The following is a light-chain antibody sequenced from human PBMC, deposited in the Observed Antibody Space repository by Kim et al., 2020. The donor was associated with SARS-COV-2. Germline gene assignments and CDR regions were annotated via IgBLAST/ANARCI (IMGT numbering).Light chain of an antibody. CDR1: QSVSGN. J-gene: IGKJ4*01. CDR3: QRGLT. CDR2: GVS. Sequence: PTLSVSPGERATLSCRASQSVSGNLAWYQQKPGQAPRLLIYGVSTGATGIPARFSGSGSGTEFTLTISSLQSEDFAVYYCQRGLTFGGGTKVDIK. V-gene: IGKV3-15*01.